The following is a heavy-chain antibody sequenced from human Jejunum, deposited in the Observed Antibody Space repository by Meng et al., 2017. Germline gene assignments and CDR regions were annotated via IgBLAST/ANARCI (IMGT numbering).Heavy chain of an antibody. Sequence: GESLKISCAASGFTFSSFWMNWVRQAPGKGLEWVANINQDGSSRSYMDSVKGRFTISRDNARSSLYLQMSSLRVEDTAFYYCGRVDYGGDGVGYWGQGALVTVSS. CDR2: INQDGSSR. CDR1: GFTFSSFW. V-gene: IGHV3-7*04. CDR3: GRVDYGGDGVGY. J-gene: IGHJ4*02. D-gene: IGHD4-23*01.